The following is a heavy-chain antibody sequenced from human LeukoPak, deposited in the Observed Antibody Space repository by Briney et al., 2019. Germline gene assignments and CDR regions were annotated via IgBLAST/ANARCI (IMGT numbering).Heavy chain of an antibody. CDR3: AKVVRCSSTSCYRHYGMDV. Sequence: GGSLRLSCAASGFTFSSYAMSWVRQAPGKGLEWVSGISGSSGDMYHADSVKGRFTISRDNSKNTQYLQMNSLRAEDTAVYYCAKVVRCSSTSCYRHYGMDVWGQGTTVTVSS. CDR2: ISGSSGDM. V-gene: IGHV3-23*01. D-gene: IGHD2-2*02. J-gene: IGHJ6*02. CDR1: GFTFSSYA.